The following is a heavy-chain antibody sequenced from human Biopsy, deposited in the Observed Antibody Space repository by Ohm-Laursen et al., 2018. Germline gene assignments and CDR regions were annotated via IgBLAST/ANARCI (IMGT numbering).Heavy chain of an antibody. J-gene: IGHJ4*02. Sequence: SLRLSCTASGFDFSDYSMSWVRQAPGKGLEWVAGIYGGGFGTYYADSVKGRFSISRDNSENTLYLHMNSLRAEDTAVYFCAKFEGDPTPSYYFDYWGQGTRVTVSS. V-gene: IGHV3-23*01. CDR3: AKFEGDPTPSYYFDY. CDR2: IYGGGFGT. CDR1: GFDFSDYS. D-gene: IGHD3-10*01.